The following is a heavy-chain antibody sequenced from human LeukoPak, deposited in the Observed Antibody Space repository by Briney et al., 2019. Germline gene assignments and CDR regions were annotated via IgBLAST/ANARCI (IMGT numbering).Heavy chain of an antibody. V-gene: IGHV3-23*01. CDR2: ISGSGGST. D-gene: IGHD1-26*01. CDR3: AKDHPTFLSYWGY. CDR1: GFTFSSYG. Sequence: GGSLRLSCAASGFTFSSYGMRWVRQAPGKGLEWVSAISGSGGSTYYADSVKGRFTISRDNSKNTLYLQMHSLRAEDTAVYYCAKDHPTFLSYWGYWGQGTLVTVSS. J-gene: IGHJ4*02.